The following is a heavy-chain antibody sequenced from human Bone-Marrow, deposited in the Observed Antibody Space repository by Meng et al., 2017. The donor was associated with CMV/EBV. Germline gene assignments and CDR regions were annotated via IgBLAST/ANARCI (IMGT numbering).Heavy chain of an antibody. D-gene: IGHD6-13*01. CDR3: AKAGGQQLVRTYWYFDL. J-gene: IGHJ2*01. Sequence: VSQARVKGVGWVPGNGVVGGRRNYADSGKARYTISRDNSKNTLYLQMNSMRAEETAVYYCAKAGGQQLVRTYWYFDLWGRGTLVTVSS. V-gene: IGHV3-23*01. CDR2: NGVVGGRR.